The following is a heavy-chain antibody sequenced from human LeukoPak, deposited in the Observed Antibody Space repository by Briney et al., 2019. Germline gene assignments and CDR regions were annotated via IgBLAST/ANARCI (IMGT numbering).Heavy chain of an antibody. CDR2: ISYDGRKK. CDR1: GFIFSDYG. Sequence: GGSLRLSCAASGFIFSDYGMHWVRQAPGKGLEWVAVISYDGRKKYYVDTVKGRFTVSRDNSKNTLYLQMNSLRAEDTAVYYCARSQIRGSGSYQAFDIWGQGTMVTVSS. D-gene: IGHD3-10*01. J-gene: IGHJ3*02. V-gene: IGHV3-30*03. CDR3: ARSQIRGSGSYQAFDI.